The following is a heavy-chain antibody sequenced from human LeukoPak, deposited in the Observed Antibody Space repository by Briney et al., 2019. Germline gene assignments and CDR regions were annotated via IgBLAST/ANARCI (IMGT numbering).Heavy chain of an antibody. CDR2: IYYSGSA. CDR3: ARTYDSSGYSAFHI. CDR1: NGSINSYY. J-gene: IGHJ3*02. V-gene: IGHV4-59*01. Sequence: SETLSLTCIVSNGSINSYYWSWIRQPQGKGLEWIGYIYYSGSAYYNPSPRSRVTISVDTSKSQFSLNLSSVTAADTAVYYCARTYDSSGYSAFHIWGQGTMVTVSS. D-gene: IGHD3-22*01.